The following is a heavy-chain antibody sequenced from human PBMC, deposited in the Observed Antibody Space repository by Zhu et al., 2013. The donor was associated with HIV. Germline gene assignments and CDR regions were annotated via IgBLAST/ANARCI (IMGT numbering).Heavy chain of an antibody. CDR3: ARVRGEGDGAYYYHYMDV. CDR2: INPNSGGT. V-gene: IGHV1-2*02. CDR1: GYTFTGYY. D-gene: IGHD3-10*01. Sequence: QVQLVQSGAEVKKPGASVKVSCKASGYTFTGYYMHWVRQAPAQGLEWMGWINPNSGGTKYEQKFQGRVTMTRDTSISTAYMELSRLRSDDTAVYYCARVRGEGDGAYYYHYMDVWGKGTTVTVSS. J-gene: IGHJ6*03.